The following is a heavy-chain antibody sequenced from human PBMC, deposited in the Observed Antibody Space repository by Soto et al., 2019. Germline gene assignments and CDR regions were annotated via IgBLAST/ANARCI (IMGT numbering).Heavy chain of an antibody. J-gene: IGHJ6*02. CDR1: GGSFSGYY. D-gene: IGHD6-19*01. Sequence: SETLSLTCAVYGGSFSGYYWSWIRQPPGKGLEWIGEINHSGSTNYNPSLKSRVTISVDTSKNQFSLKLSSVTAADTAVYYCARGGGVPAVAGTAFHYGMDVWGQGTTGTVSS. V-gene: IGHV4-34*01. CDR3: ARGGGVPAVAGTAFHYGMDV. CDR2: INHSGST.